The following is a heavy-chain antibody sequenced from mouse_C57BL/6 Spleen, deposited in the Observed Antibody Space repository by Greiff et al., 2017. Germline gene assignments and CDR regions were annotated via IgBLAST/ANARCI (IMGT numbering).Heavy chain of an antibody. Sequence: EVHLVESGGGLVKPGGSLKLSCAASGFTFSSYAMSWVRQTPEKRLEWVATISDGGSYTYYPDNVKGRFTIYRDNAKNSLYLQMSRLKSEDTAMYYCASVYDYLDYWGQGTTLTVSS. CDR3: ASVYDYLDY. CDR1: GFTFSSYA. CDR2: ISDGGSYT. J-gene: IGHJ2*01. D-gene: IGHD2-4*01. V-gene: IGHV5-4*01.